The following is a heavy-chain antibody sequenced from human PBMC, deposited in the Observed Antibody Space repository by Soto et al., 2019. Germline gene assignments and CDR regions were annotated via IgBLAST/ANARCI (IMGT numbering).Heavy chain of an antibody. CDR2: IKSKADGGTT. V-gene: IGHV3-15*07. CDR3: TTDSYINMPTIRSDY. Sequence: GGVLRLSCAASGFIFSNAWINWVRQAAVKGLEWVGRIKSKADGGTTDFAAPVKGRFAISRDDSKNMMYMEMSSLRTEDTAVYYCTTDSYINMPTIRSDYWGHGTLVTVSS. J-gene: IGHJ4*01. CDR1: GFIFSNAW. D-gene: IGHD2-2*01.